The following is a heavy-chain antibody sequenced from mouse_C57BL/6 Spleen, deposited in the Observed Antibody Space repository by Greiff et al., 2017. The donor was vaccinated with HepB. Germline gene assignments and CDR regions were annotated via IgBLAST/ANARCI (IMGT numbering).Heavy chain of an antibody. CDR1: GFSLTSYG. CDR2: IWSGGST. V-gene: IGHV2-2*01. D-gene: IGHD1-1*01. J-gene: IGHJ4*01. Sequence: QVQLQQSGPGLVQPSQSLSITCTVSGFSLTSYGVHWVRQSPGKGLEWLGVIWSGGSTDYNAAFISRLSISKDNSKSQVFFKMNSLQADDTAIYYCARNSYYYGSSYLYAMDYWGQGTSVTVSS. CDR3: ARNSYYYGSSYLYAMDY.